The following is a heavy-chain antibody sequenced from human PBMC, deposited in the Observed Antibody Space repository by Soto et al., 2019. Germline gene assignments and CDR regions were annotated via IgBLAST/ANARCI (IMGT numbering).Heavy chain of an antibody. D-gene: IGHD6-13*01. V-gene: IGHV3-11*03. CDR2: ISSDSSDT. Sequence: QVQLLESGGGLVKPGGSLRLSCAASGFTVRGYYMGWIRQPPGKGLEWISYISSDSSDTNHADSVKGRFTISRDNVKNSLYLQVNSLRAEDTAVYFCATGQQVRMADIWGQGTMVTVSS. J-gene: IGHJ3*02. CDR3: ATGQQVRMADI. CDR1: GFTVRGYY.